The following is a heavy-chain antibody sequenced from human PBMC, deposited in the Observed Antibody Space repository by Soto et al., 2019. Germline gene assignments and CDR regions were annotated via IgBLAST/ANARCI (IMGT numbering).Heavy chain of an antibody. V-gene: IGHV4-34*01. D-gene: IGHD6-13*01. Sequence: PSETLSLTCAVYGGSFSGYYWSWIRQPPGKGLEWIGEINHSGSTNYNPSLKSRVTISVDTSKNQFSLKLSSVTAADTAVYYCARGGQQLVRRDWFDPWGQGTLVTVSS. CDR3: ARGGQQLVRRDWFDP. CDR1: GGSFSGYY. J-gene: IGHJ5*02. CDR2: INHSGST.